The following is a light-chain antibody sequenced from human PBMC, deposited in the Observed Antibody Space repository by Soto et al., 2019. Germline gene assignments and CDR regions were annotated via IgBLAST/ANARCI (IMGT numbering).Light chain of an antibody. Sequence: EIVLTQSPGTLSLSPGEGATLSCRASQSVSNNFVAWYQQRPGKAPRLLIYGSSSRASGIPDRFSGSGSGTDFTLTISSLQSEDLAVYYCQQYHNWPPQYTFGQGTKLQIK. J-gene: IGKJ2*01. V-gene: IGKV3D-15*01. CDR3: QQYHNWPPQYT. CDR1: QSVSNN. CDR2: GSS.